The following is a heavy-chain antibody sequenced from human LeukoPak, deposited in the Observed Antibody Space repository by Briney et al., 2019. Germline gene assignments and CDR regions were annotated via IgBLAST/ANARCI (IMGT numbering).Heavy chain of an antibody. CDR3: ARPLTTHHAFDI. CDR1: GFTFSSYG. Sequence: RPGGSLRLSCAASGFTFSSYGMHWVRQAPGKGLEWVAVISYDGSNKYYADSVKGRFTISRDNSKNTLYLQMNSLRAEDTAVYYCARPLTTHHAFDIWGQGTMVTVSS. V-gene: IGHV3-30*03. D-gene: IGHD4-17*01. CDR2: ISYDGSNK. J-gene: IGHJ3*02.